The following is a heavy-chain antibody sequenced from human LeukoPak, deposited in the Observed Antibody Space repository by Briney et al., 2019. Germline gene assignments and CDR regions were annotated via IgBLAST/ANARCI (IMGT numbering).Heavy chain of an antibody. CDR1: GFTFSSYS. CDR3: ARERDGRFFDY. CDR2: ISSSSSYI. Sequence: GGSLRLSCAASGFTFSSYSMNWVRQAPGKGLEWVSSISSSSSYIYYADSVKGRFTISRDNAKNSLYLQMNSLRAEDTAVYYCARERDGRFFDYWGQGTLVTVSS. V-gene: IGHV3-21*01. J-gene: IGHJ4*02. D-gene: IGHD5-24*01.